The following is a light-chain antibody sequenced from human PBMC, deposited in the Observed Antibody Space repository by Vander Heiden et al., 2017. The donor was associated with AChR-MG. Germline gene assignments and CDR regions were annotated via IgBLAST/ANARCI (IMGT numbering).Light chain of an antibody. Sequence: QSALTQPVSVSGSPGQSITISCTGTSSDVGGYNYVSWYQQHPGKAPKLMIDDVSNRPSGVSNRFSGSKSGNTASLTISGLQAEDEADYYCSSYTSSSTSSDVFGTGTKVTVL. J-gene: IGLJ1*01. CDR3: SSYTSSSTSSDV. CDR2: DVS. V-gene: IGLV2-14*03. CDR1: SSDVGGYNY.